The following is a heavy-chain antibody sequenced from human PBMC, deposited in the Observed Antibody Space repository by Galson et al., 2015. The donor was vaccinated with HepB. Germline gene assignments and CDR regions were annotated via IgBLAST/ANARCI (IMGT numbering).Heavy chain of an antibody. CDR2: IYSGGST. Sequence: SLRLSCAASGFTVSSNYMSWVRQAPGKGLEWVSVIYSGGSTYYADSVKGRFTISRDNSKNTLYLQMNSLRAEDTAVYYCARAARLQLFDYWGQGTLVTVSS. CDR1: GFTVSSNY. CDR3: ARAARLQLFDY. V-gene: IGHV3-66*01. D-gene: IGHD2-21*02. J-gene: IGHJ4*02.